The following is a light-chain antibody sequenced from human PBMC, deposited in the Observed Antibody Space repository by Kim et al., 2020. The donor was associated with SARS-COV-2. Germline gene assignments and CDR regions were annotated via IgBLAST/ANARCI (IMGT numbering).Light chain of an antibody. J-gene: IGLJ1*01. CDR2: EVS. CDR1: SIDVCSYNR. Sequence: GQPVTISCSGTSIDVCSYNRVSWYQQPPGTAPKLIIYEVSNRPSGVPARFSGSKSGNTASLTISGLQAEDEADYYCSSYTTSSTYVFGTGTKVTVL. V-gene: IGLV2-18*02. CDR3: SSYTTSSTYV.